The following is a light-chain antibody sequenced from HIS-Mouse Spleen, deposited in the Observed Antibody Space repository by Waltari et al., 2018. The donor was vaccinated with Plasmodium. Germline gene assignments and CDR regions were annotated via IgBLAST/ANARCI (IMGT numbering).Light chain of an antibody. Sequence: EIVLTQSPGTLSLSPGERATLSCRASQSVSSSYLAWYQQKPGQGPRLLSFGASSRATGIPDRFSGSGSGTDFTLTISRLEPEDFAAYYCQQYGSSPTWTFGQGTKVEIK. CDR2: GAS. CDR3: QQYGSSPTWT. V-gene: IGKV3-20*01. J-gene: IGKJ1*01. CDR1: QSVSSSY.